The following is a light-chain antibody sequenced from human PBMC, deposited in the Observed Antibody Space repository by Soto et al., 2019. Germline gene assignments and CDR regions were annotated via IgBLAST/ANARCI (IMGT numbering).Light chain of an antibody. J-gene: IGLJ1*01. CDR2: SND. Sequence: QSVLTQPPSASGTPGQRVVISCSGSRSDIGTNYVYWYQQVPGTAPKLLIYSNDQRPSGAPDRYSASKSGTSASLAISGLRSEDESDYYCASWDDSLNGPVFGTGTKVTVL. V-gene: IGLV1-47*02. CDR1: RSDIGTNY. CDR3: ASWDDSLNGPV.